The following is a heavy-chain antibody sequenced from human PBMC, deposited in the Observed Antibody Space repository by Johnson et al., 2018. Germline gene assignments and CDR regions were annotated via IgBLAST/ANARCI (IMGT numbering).Heavy chain of an antibody. CDR3: ARDQDGSSTSCRGMGV. CDR1: GFAFSSYG. V-gene: IGHV3-30*03. D-gene: IGHD2-2*01. CDR2: ISYDGSNN. J-gene: IGHJ6*02. Sequence: QVQLQESGGGLVQPGGSLRLSCAASGFAFSSYGMHWVRQAPGKGLKWVAVISYDGSNNYYADSVKGRFTISRDNSTNTLYLKMNSRGAEDTAVYYCARDQDGSSTSCRGMGVWGQGTTVTVYS.